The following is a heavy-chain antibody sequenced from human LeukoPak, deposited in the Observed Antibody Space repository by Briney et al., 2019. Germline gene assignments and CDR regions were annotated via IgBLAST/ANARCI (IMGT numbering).Heavy chain of an antibody. CDR2: IWYDGSNK. V-gene: IGHV3-33*08. J-gene: IGHJ4*02. D-gene: IGHD2-2*02. CDR3: AREVPAAISHRTTGSHYFDY. Sequence: PGGSLRLSCAASGFTFSSYAMHWVRQAPGKGLEWVAVIWYDGSNKYYADSVKGRFTISRDNSKNTLYLQMNSLRAEDTAVYYCAREVPAAISHRTTGSHYFDYWGQGTLVTVSS. CDR1: GFTFSSYA.